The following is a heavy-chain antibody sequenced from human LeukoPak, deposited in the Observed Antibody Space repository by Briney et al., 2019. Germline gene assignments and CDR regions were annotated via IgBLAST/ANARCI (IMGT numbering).Heavy chain of an antibody. CDR2: IRSKAYGGTT. D-gene: IGHD6-13*01. CDR3: TRDWAYSSDY. Sequence: GGSLRLSCRASGLTFGESAMSWVRQAPGKGLEWVGVIRSKAYGGTTEYAASVKGRFTISRDDSKSIAYLQMNSLKTEDTAVYYCTRDWAYSSDYWGQGTLVTVS. J-gene: IGHJ4*02. V-gene: IGHV3-49*04. CDR1: GLTFGESA.